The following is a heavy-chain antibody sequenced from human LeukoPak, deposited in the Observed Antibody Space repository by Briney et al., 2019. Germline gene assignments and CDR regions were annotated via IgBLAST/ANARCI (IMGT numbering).Heavy chain of an antibody. V-gene: IGHV4-39*01. Sequence: SETLSLTCTVSGGSISSSSYYWGWIRQPPGKGLEWIGSIYYSGSTYYNPSLKSRVTISVDTSKNQFSLKLSSVTAADTAVYYCARHSRPQARAVAGARVRGYWFDPWGQGTLVTASS. CDR2: IYYSGST. CDR3: ARHSRPQARAVAGARVRGYWFDP. J-gene: IGHJ5*02. CDR1: GGSISSSSYY. D-gene: IGHD6-19*01.